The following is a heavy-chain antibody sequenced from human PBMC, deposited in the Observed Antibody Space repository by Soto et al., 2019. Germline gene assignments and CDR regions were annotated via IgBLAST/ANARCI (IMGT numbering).Heavy chain of an antibody. D-gene: IGHD4-17*01. J-gene: IGHJ4*02. Sequence: ASETLSLTCAVSSGSISSSNWWSWVRQPPGKGLEWIGEIYHSGSTNYNPSLKSRVTIPVDKSKNQFSLKLSSVTAADTAVYYCASRLYGDYGGSLDYWGEGTLVTVSS. V-gene: IGHV4-4*02. CDR3: ASRLYGDYGGSLDY. CDR2: IYHSGST. CDR1: SGSISSSNW.